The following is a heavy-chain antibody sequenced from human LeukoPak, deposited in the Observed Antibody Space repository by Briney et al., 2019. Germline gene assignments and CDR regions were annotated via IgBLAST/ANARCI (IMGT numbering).Heavy chain of an antibody. Sequence: SETLSLTCAVYGGSFSGYYWSWIRQPPGKGLEWIGEINQSGSTNYNSSLKSRVTISVDTSKNQFSLKLSSVTAADTAVYYCARQSVADPYFQHWGQGTLVTVSS. CDR3: ARQSVADPYFQH. V-gene: IGHV4-34*01. D-gene: IGHD6-19*01. CDR1: GGSFSGYY. J-gene: IGHJ1*01. CDR2: INQSGST.